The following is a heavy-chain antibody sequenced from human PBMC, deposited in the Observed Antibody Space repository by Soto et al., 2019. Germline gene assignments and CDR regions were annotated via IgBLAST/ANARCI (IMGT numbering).Heavy chain of an antibody. CDR2: IDVGSRNR. J-gene: IGHJ5*02. Sequence: SVKVSCKASGFTFTSSAVQWVRQARGQRLERIGWIDVGSRNRNYAQKFQERVTITRDMSTNTAYMYLSSLRSEDTAVYYCADDLVQINWFDTWGQGTLVTVYS. V-gene: IGHV1-58*01. D-gene: IGHD1-1*01. CDR3: ADDLVQINWFDT. CDR1: GFTFTSSA.